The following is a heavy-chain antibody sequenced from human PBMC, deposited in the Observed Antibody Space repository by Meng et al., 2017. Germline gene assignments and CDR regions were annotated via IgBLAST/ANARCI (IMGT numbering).Heavy chain of an antibody. V-gene: IGHV1-2*06. CDR2: INPNSGGT. D-gene: IGHD6-19*01. CDR1: GYTFTGYY. Sequence: HVHQVPVEAEVKKHAASVKVCCKASGYTFTGYYMHWVRQAPGQGLEWMGRINPNSGGTNYAQKFQGRVTMTRDTSISTAYMELSRLRSDDTAVYYCARGLPAVAVDYWGQGTLVTVSS. J-gene: IGHJ4*02. CDR3: ARGLPAVAVDY.